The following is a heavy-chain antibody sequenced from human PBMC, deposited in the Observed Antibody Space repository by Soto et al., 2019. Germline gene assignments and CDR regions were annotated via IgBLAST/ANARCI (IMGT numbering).Heavy chain of an antibody. CDR3: ARDLPIVGTTTWDY. J-gene: IGHJ4*02. D-gene: IGHD1-26*01. CDR2: INPNSGST. V-gene: IGHV1-2*02. CDR1: GYTFTGYH. Sequence: QVQLVQSGAEVRKSGASVMVSCKASGYTFTGYHIHWVRQAPGQGLEWMGWINPNSGSTDYVQKFQGRVTMTRNTSISTTYMELSRLTSDDTAMYYCARDLPIVGTTTWDYWGQGTMVTVSS.